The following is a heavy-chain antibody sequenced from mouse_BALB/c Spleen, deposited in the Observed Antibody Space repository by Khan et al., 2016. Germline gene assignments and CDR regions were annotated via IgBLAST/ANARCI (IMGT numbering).Heavy chain of an antibody. V-gene: IGHV9-3*02. CDR1: GYTFTNYG. CDR3: AYRYYFDY. CDR2: INTNTGEP. J-gene: IGHJ2*01. D-gene: IGHD2-14*01. Sequence: QIQLVQSGPELKKPGETVKISCKASGYTFTNYGMNWVKQAPGKGLKWMGWINTNTGEPTYAEEFKGRFAFFLETSASTAYLQINNLKNEDTATXFCAYRYYFDYWGQGTTLTVSS.